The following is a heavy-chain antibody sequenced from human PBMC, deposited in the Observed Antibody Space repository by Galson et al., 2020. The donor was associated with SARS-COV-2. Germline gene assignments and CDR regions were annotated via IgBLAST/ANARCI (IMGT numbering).Heavy chain of an antibody. D-gene: IGHD3-10*01. V-gene: IGHV1-69*13. Sequence: SVKVSCKASGGTFSSYAINWVRQAPGQGLEWMGGIIPIFGTANYAQKFQGRVTITADESTSTAYMELSSLRSEDTAVYYCARGEGGEVSYYYYGMDVWGQGTTVTVSS. CDR1: GGTFSSYA. CDR2: IIPIFGTA. J-gene: IGHJ6*02. CDR3: ARGEGGEVSYYYYGMDV.